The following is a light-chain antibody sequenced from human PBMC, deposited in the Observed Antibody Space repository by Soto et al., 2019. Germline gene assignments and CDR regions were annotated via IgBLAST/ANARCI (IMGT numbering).Light chain of an antibody. Sequence: PGNRATLSCRASQSISSGYLAWYQQKPGQAPRLLIYGASNRATGIPARFSGSGSGTDFTLTISRLEPEDFALYHCQQYGSSPSTFGGGTKVDIK. CDR3: QQYGSSPST. CDR2: GAS. CDR1: QSISSGY. V-gene: IGKV3-20*01. J-gene: IGKJ4*01.